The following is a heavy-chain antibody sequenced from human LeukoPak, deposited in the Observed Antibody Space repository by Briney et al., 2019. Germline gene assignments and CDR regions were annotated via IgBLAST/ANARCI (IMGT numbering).Heavy chain of an antibody. V-gene: IGHV3-23*01. D-gene: IGHD6-19*01. Sequence: GGSLRLSCAATGFTFRSYAIYWVRQAPGKGLEWVSGISGSGGDTYFADSVKGRFTISRDNSKNTVFLQMDSLRAEDTAVYYCAKTTAGYSSGRYPGWPIDYWGQGTLVTVSS. CDR1: GFTFRSYA. CDR2: ISGSGGDT. CDR3: AKTTAGYSSGRYPGWPIDY. J-gene: IGHJ4*02.